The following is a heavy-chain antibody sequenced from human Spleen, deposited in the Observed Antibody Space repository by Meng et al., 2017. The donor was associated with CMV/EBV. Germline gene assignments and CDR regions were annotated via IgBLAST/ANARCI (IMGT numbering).Heavy chain of an antibody. CDR3: ARGPPTSGFDY. CDR2: MNPNSDNT. CDR1: GYTFTSYG. J-gene: IGHJ4*02. D-gene: IGHD2-15*01. Sequence: ASVKVSCKASGYTFTSYGISWVRQATGQGLEWMGWMNPNSDNTGYTQKFQGRVTMTTNTSTSTVYMELSSLTSEDTAVYYCARGPPTSGFDYWGRGTLVTVSS. V-gene: IGHV1-8*02.